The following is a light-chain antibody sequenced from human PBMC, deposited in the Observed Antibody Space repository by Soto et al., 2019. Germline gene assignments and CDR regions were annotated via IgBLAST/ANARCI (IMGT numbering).Light chain of an antibody. CDR3: SSYAGRNNFV. V-gene: IGLV2-8*01. CDR1: SSDVGDYNY. CDR2: EVS. Sequence: QSALTQPPSASGSPGQSVTISCTGTSSDVGDYNYVSWYQQHPGKAPKLMIYEVSKRPSGVPDRFSGSKSGNAASLTVSGLQAEDEDDYYCSSYAGRNNFVFGGGTKLTVL. J-gene: IGLJ2*01.